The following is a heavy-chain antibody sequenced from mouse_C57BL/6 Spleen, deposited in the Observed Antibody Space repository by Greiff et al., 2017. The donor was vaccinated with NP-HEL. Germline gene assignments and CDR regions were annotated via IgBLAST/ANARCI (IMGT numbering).Heavy chain of an antibody. CDR1: GYTFTDYY. CDR2: IYPGSGNT. CDR3: ERGGITTVEEGNYDAMDY. Sequence: QVQLQQSGAELVRPGASVKLSCKASGYTFTDYYINWVKQRPGQGLEWIARIYPGSGNTYYNAKFKGKATLTADKSSSTAYLQLSSLTSEDSAVYVDERGGITTVEEGNYDAMDYWGQGTSVTVSA. V-gene: IGHV1-76*01. D-gene: IGHD1-1*01. J-gene: IGHJ4*01.